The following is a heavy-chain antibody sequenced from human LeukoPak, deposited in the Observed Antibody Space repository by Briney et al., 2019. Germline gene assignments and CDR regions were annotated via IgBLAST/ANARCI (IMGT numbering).Heavy chain of an antibody. V-gene: IGHV4-31*03. Sequence: SQTLSLTCTVSGGSISSGGYYWSWIRQHPGQGLEWIGYIYYSGSTYYNPSLKSRVTISVDTSKNQFSLKLSSVTAADTAVYYCAREVTRSNYFDYWGQGTLVTVSS. CDR2: IYYSGST. J-gene: IGHJ4*02. D-gene: IGHD4-11*01. CDR1: GGSISSGGYY. CDR3: AREVTRSNYFDY.